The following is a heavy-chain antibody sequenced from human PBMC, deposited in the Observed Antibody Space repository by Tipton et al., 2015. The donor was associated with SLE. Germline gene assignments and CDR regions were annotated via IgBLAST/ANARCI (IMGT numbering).Heavy chain of an antibody. Sequence: GSLRLSCAASGFTFSSYGMHWVRQAPGKGLEWVAFIRYDGSNKYYADSVKGRFTISGDNSKNTLYLQMNSLRAEDTAVYYCGATSIAARGAFDIWGQGTMVTVSS. V-gene: IGHV3-30*02. CDR3: GATSIAARGAFDI. J-gene: IGHJ3*02. CDR2: IRYDGSNK. D-gene: IGHD6-6*01. CDR1: GFTFSSYG.